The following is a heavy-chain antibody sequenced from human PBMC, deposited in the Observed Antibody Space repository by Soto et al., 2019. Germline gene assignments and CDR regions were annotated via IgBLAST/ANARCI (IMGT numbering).Heavy chain of an antibody. Sequence: GASVKVSCKASGGTFSSYAISWVRQAPGQGLEWMGGIIPIFGTANYAQKFQGRVTITADESTSTAYMELSSLRSEDTAVYYCARDGTNGEISGYWGQGTLVTVSS. D-gene: IGHD2-8*01. V-gene: IGHV1-69*13. CDR3: ARDGTNGEISGY. CDR2: IIPIFGTA. J-gene: IGHJ4*02. CDR1: GGTFSSYA.